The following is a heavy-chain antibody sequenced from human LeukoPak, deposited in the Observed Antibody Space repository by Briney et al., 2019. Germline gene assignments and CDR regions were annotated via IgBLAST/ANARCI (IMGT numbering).Heavy chain of an antibody. D-gene: IGHD3-10*01. J-gene: IGHJ4*02. CDR1: GFTFSNYE. CDR2: ISSSSSYI. Sequence: GGSLRLSCAASGFTFSNYEMHWVRQAPGKGLEWVSYISSSSSYIYYADSVKGRFTISRDNSKNTLYLEVISLTAEDTAVYYCAKDDAWLRFGEWSQGTLVTVSS. CDR3: AKDDAWLRFGE. V-gene: IGHV3-21*05.